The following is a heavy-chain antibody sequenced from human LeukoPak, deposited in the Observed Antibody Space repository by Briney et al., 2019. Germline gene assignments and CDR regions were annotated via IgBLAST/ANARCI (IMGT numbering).Heavy chain of an antibody. CDR1: GYTFTSYD. Sequence: ASVKVSCKASGYTFTSYDINWVRQATGQGLEWMGWMNPNSGNTGYAQKFQGRVTMTTDTSTSTAYMELRSLRSDDTAVYYCARREQWLVGDDYWGQGTLVTVSS. J-gene: IGHJ4*02. D-gene: IGHD6-19*01. V-gene: IGHV1-8*01. CDR3: ARREQWLVGDDY. CDR2: MNPNSGNT.